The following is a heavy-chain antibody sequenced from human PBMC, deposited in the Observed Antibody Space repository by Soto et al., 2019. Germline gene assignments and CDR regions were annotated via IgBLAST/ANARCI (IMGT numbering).Heavy chain of an antibody. V-gene: IGHV3-15*01. CDR2: VKREIDGATT. D-gene: IGHD2-21*01. J-gene: IGHJ4*02. CDR1: ESTLSNVW. CDR3: TTDPIRDY. Sequence: PGGSLRLSCAPSESTLSNVWMSWVRQPPGKGLEWVGRVKREIDGATTDYVAPVKGRFRISRDDSKNTVYLQMNSLRTEDTAVYYCTTDPIRDYWGRGTLVTVSS.